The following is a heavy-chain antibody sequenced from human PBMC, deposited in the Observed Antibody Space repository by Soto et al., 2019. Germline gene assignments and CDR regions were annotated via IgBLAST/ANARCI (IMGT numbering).Heavy chain of an antibody. J-gene: IGHJ5*02. D-gene: IGHD3-22*01. V-gene: IGHV1-69*01. CDR2: IIPIFGTA. CDR3: ARETGDPNYYDSRGYYDH. Sequence: QVQLVQSGAEVKKPGSSVKVSCKASGGTFSSYAISWVRRAPGQGLEWMGGIIPIFGTANYARKFQGRVTITADESTSKAYRERSSLRAEDTAGYYCARETGDPNYYDSRGYYDHWGQGTLVTVSS. CDR1: GGTFSSYA.